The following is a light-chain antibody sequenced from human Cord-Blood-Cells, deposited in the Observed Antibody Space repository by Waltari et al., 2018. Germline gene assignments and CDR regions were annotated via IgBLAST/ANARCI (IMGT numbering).Light chain of an antibody. CDR3: QQRSNWPIT. V-gene: IGKV3-11*01. J-gene: IGKJ5*01. Sequence: EIVLTQSPATLSLSPRESATLSCRASQSVSSYLAWYQQKPGQAPRLLIYDASNRATGIPARFSGSGSGTDFTLTISSLEPEDFAVYYCQQRSNWPITFGQGTRLEIK. CDR1: QSVSSY. CDR2: DAS.